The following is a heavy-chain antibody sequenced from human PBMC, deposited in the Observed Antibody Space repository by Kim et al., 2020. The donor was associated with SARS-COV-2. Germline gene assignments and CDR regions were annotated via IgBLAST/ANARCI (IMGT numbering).Heavy chain of an antibody. CDR2: ISGDGGST. D-gene: IGHD3-10*01. J-gene: IGHJ6*02. CDR1: GFTFDDYA. V-gene: IGHV3-43*02. CDR3: AKANYGSGSYYYYGMDV. Sequence: GGSLRLSCAASGFTFDDYAMHWVRQAPGKGLEWVSLISGDGGSTYYADSVKGRFTISRDNSKNSLYLQMNSLRTEDTALYYCAKANYGSGSYYYYGMDVWGQGTTVTVSS.